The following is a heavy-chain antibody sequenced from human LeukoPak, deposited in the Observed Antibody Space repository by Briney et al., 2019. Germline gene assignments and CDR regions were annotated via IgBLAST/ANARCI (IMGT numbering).Heavy chain of an antibody. CDR2: INHSGST. V-gene: IGHV4-34*01. CDR1: GGSFSAYY. CDR3: ARSERAGIYFDC. Sequence: PSETLSLTCAVYGGSFSAYYWSWIRQPPGKGLEWIVEINHSGSTNYNPSLKSRVTLSVDTSRNQFSVKVSSVTDADTAVYYCARSERAGIYFDCWVEGSLVSVSS. D-gene: IGHD6-13*01. J-gene: IGHJ4*02.